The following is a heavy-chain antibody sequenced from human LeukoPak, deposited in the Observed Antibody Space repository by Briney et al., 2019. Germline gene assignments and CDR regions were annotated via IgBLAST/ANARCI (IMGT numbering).Heavy chain of an antibody. D-gene: IGHD6-13*01. J-gene: IGHJ4*02. CDR2: ISGSGDKT. CDR3: AKVGKRAAAGTRPYYFDY. CDR1: GFPFSGYA. V-gene: IGHV3-23*01. Sequence: GGSLRLSCAASGFPFSGYAMSWVRQAPGKGLEWVSSISGSGDKTYYADSVKGRFTISRDNSKNTLYLQMNSLRAEDTAVYYCAKVGKRAAAGTRPYYFDYWGQGTLVTVSS.